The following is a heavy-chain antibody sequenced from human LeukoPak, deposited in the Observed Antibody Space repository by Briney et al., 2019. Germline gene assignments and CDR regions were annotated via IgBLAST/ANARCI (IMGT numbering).Heavy chain of an antibody. Sequence: GASVKVSCKASGYTFTGYYVHWVRQVPGQGLEWMGWMNPKSGGTNYAQKFEARVTMNRDTSISTAYMELSRLRFDDTAVYYCARSPDILTGEKFDYWGQGTLVTVSS. CDR3: ARSPDILTGEKFDY. J-gene: IGHJ4*02. V-gene: IGHV1-2*02. D-gene: IGHD3-9*01. CDR1: GYTFTGYY. CDR2: MNPKSGGT.